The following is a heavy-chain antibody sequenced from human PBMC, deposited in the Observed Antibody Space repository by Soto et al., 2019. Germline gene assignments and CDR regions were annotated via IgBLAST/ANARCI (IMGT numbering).Heavy chain of an antibody. CDR3: ARVKWSSGWYFDS. CDR1: GFTFSSYW. D-gene: IGHD6-19*01. CDR2: INSDGIGI. Sequence: GGSLRLSCAASGFTFSSYWMHWVRQAPGKGLVWVSRINSDGIGINYADSVKGRFTTSRDNAQNTLHLQMNSLRAEDTAVYYCARVKWSSGWYFDSWGQGTLVTVSS. V-gene: IGHV3-74*01. J-gene: IGHJ4*02.